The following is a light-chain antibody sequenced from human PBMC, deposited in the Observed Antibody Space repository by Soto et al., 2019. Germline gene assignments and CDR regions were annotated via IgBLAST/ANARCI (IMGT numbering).Light chain of an antibody. CDR2: GAS. J-gene: IGKJ1*01. V-gene: IGKV3-15*01. CDR3: QQYNNWPRT. Sequence: EIVMTQSPATLSVSPGERATLSCRASQSVSRNLAWHQQKPGQAPRLLIYGASTRATGIPARFSGSGSGTEFTLTISSLQSEDFAVYYCQQYNNWPRTFGQGTKVEIK. CDR1: QSVSRN.